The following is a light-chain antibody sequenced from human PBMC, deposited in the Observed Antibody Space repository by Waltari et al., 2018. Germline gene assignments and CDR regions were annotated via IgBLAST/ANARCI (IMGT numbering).Light chain of an antibody. Sequence: DIQMTQSPSSLSASVGERVTINCRASQSISNYLNWYQQKPGKAPKLLIYAASSLQSGVPSRFSGSGSGTDFTLTISSLQPEDFATYYCQQSYSTPMYTFGQGTKLEI. CDR3: QQSYSTPMYT. J-gene: IGKJ2*01. V-gene: IGKV1-39*01. CDR2: AAS. CDR1: QSISNY.